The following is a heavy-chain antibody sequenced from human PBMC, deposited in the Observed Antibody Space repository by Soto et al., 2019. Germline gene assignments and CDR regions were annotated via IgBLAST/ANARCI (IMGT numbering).Heavy chain of an antibody. CDR1: GFTFHEYA. V-gene: IGHV3-9*01. J-gene: IGHJ6*02. Sequence: EVQLIESGGGWVQPGTSLRVSCAASGFTFHEYAMHWVRQAPGXXLEWVSGISSDGDTIAYADSVQGRFTVFRDNAKNSLYLQMNSLRAEDTXLXXXXXGGXXXXXYFGMDVWGQGTTVTVSS. D-gene: IGHD5-12*01. CDR3: XXGGXXXXXYFGMDV. CDR2: ISSDGDTI.